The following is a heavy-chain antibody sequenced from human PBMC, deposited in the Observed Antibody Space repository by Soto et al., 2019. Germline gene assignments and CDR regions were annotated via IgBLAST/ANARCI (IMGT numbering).Heavy chain of an antibody. Sequence: SETLSLTCTVSGGSISSYYWSWIRQPPGKGLEWIGYIYYSGSTNHNPSLKSRVTISVDTSKNQFSLKLSSVTAADTAVYYCARVGWSSGPYYFDYWGQGTLVPVSS. V-gene: IGHV4-59*01. CDR3: ARVGWSSGPYYFDY. CDR1: GGSISSYY. CDR2: IYYSGST. D-gene: IGHD3-22*01. J-gene: IGHJ4*02.